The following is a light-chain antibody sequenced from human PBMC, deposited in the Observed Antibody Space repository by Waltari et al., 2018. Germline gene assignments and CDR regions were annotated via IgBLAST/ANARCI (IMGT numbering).Light chain of an antibody. CDR2: AAS. CDR3: QQSYSTPPEWT. CDR1: QSISSY. J-gene: IGKJ1*01. Sequence: DIQMTQSPSSLSASVGDRVTIPCRASQSISSYLNWYQQKPGKAPKLLIYAASSLQSGVPSRFSGRGSGTDFTLTISSLQPEDFATYYCQQSYSTPPEWTFGQGTKVEIK. V-gene: IGKV1-39*01.